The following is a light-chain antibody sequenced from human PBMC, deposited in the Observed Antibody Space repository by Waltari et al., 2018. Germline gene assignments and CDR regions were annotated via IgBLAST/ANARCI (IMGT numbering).Light chain of an antibody. Sequence: DIQLTQSPSSLSASVGDRVAITCRSSYSISSYLNWYQQKPGKAPSLLISGASSLEGGVSSRFSVSGSGTEFTLSITSLQPDDIATYFCQQSYHMPWTFGQGTRVEIE. V-gene: IGKV1-39*01. CDR2: GAS. CDR1: YSISSY. CDR3: QQSYHMPWT. J-gene: IGKJ1*01.